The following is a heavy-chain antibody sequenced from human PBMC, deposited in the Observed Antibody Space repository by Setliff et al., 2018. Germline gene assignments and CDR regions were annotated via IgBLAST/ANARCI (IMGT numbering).Heavy chain of an antibody. J-gene: IGHJ3*02. CDR3: ARDRFYNSWSGTSITAPHDAFDI. V-gene: IGHV1-2*02. CDR2: INPNNGDR. Sequence: ASVKVSCKASGYTFTGYYMHWVRQAPGQGLEWMGWINPNNGDRKSAQKFQGRLTMTRDTSISTAYMELSSLRSEDTAVYFCARDRFYNSWSGTSITAPHDAFDIWGQGTMVTVSS. D-gene: IGHD3-3*01. CDR1: GYTFTGYY.